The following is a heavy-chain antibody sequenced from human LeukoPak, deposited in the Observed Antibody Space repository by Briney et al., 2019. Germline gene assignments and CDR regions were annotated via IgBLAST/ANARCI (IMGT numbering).Heavy chain of an antibody. V-gene: IGHV1-18*01. D-gene: IGHD3-3*01. J-gene: IGHJ4*02. Sequence: GASVKVSCKASGYTFTSYGISWVRQAPGQGLEWMGWISAYSGNTNYAQKLQGRVTMTTDTSTSTAYMELRSLRSDDTAVYYCARDLDYDFWSGYYTFDYWGQGTLVTVSS. CDR3: ARDLDYDFWSGYYTFDY. CDR1: GYTFTSYG. CDR2: ISAYSGNT.